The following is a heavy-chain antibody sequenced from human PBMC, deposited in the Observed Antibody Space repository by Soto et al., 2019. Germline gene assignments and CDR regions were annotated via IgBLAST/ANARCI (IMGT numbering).Heavy chain of an antibody. V-gene: IGHV4-59*13. CDR1: GASITTYY. CDR2: AYHTGST. D-gene: IGHD6-19*01. J-gene: IGHJ4*02. Sequence: SETLSLTCDVSGASITTYYWSWIRQAPGKGLEWIGNAYHTGSTDYSSSLRSRVTISVDTSKNQFSLSMNSVAAADTAVYYCARRLFGSGWTLDSWGQGALVTVSS. CDR3: ARRLFGSGWTLDS.